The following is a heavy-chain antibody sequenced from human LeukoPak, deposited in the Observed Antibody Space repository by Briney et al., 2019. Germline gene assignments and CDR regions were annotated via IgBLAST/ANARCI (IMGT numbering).Heavy chain of an antibody. CDR2: ISRSSDVI. V-gene: IGHV3-48*01. CDR1: GFTFSDYV. J-gene: IGHJ4*02. Sequence: GGPLRLSCAASGFTFSDYVMNWARQAPGKGLEWVSHISRSSDVIFYADSVKGRFTISRDNAKNSLYLQMSSLRVEDTAVYYCARDWSVWGQGTQVTVSS. CDR3: ARDWSV.